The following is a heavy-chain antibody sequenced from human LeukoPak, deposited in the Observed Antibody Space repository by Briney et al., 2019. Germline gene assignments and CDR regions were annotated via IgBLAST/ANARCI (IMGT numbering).Heavy chain of an antibody. V-gene: IGHV3-74*01. CDR2: INSDGSNT. CDR3: ARRGTSRSSYYFDY. Sequence: PGGSLRLSCAASGFAFSSYWMHWVRQAPGKGLVWVSRINSDGSNTNYADSVKGRFTSSRDNAKNSLYLQMNSLRAEDTAVYYCARRGTSRSSYYFDYWGQGTLVTVSS. CDR1: GFAFSSYW. J-gene: IGHJ4*02.